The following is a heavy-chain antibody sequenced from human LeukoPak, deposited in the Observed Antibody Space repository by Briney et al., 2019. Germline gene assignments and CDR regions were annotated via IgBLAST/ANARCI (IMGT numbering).Heavy chain of an antibody. CDR1: GYTFTGYY. CDR2: INPNSGGT. Sequence: ASVKVSCKASGYTFTGYYMHWVRQAPGQGLEWMGRINPNSGGTNYAQKFQGRVTMTRDTSISTGYMELSRLRSDDTAVYYCARENYGSGTHFDYWGQGTLVTVS. J-gene: IGHJ4*02. D-gene: IGHD3-10*01. CDR3: ARENYGSGTHFDY. V-gene: IGHV1-2*06.